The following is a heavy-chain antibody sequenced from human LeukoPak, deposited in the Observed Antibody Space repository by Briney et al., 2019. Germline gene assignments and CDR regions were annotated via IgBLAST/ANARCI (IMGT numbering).Heavy chain of an antibody. J-gene: IGHJ4*02. D-gene: IGHD2-15*01. CDR1: GFTFDDYG. CDR3: ARDGGYCSGGSCYRYFDY. V-gene: IGHV3-20*04. CDR2: INWNGGST. Sequence: PGGSLRLSCAASGFTFDDYGMSWVRQAPGKGLEWVSGINWNGGSTGYADSVKGRFTISRDSAKNSLHLQMNSLRAEDTALYYCARDGGYCSGGSCYRYFDYWGQGTLVTVSS.